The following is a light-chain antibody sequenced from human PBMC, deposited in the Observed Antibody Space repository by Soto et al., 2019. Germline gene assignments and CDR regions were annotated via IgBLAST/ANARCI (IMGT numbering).Light chain of an antibody. CDR3: QQRSTTWT. CDR1: RSVNNY. J-gene: IGKJ1*01. Sequence: EIVLTQSPGTLSLSPGERATLSCRASRSVNNYLAWYQQKPGQIPRLPIYDASNRATDIPARFSGSGSGTDFTLTISSLEPEDFAVYYCQQRSTTWTFGQGTKVEIK. V-gene: IGKV3-11*01. CDR2: DAS.